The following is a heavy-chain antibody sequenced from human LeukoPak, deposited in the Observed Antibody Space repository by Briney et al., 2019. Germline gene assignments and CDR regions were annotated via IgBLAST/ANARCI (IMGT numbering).Heavy chain of an antibody. V-gene: IGHV4-34*01. D-gene: IGHD4-17*01. J-gene: IGHJ6*02. CDR3: AREAGDYGDYGMDV. Sequence: SETLSLTCAVYGGSFSGYYWSWIRQPPGKGLEWIGEINHSGSTNYNPSLKSRVTISVDTSKNQFSLKVSSVTAADTAVYYCAREAGDYGDYGMDVWGQGTTVTVSS. CDR2: INHSGST. CDR1: GGSFSGYY.